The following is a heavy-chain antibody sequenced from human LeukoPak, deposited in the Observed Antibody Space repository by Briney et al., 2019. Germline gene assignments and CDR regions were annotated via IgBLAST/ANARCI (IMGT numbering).Heavy chain of an antibody. D-gene: IGHD2-2*01. CDR1: GYTFTGYY. J-gene: IGHJ4*02. V-gene: IGHV1-2*06. Sequence: ASVKVSCKASGYTFTGYYMHWVRQAPGQGLEWMGRINPNSGGTNYAQKFQGRVTMTRDTSISTAYMELSRLRSDDTAVYYCAREGGYCSSTSCPPSYSAWGQGTPVTVSS. CDR3: AREGGYCSSTSCPPSYSA. CDR2: INPNSGGT.